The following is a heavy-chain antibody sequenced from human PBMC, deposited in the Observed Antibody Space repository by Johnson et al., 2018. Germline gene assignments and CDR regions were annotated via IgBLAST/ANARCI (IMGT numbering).Heavy chain of an antibody. CDR3: ARVPPAGGGSPRYYYYMDV. CDR1: GGSISSGSYY. Sequence: QVQLQESGPGLVKPSQTLSLTCTVSGGSISSGSYYWSWIRQPPGKGLEWIGEINHSGSTNYNPSLKSRVTISVDTSKNQFSLKLSSVTAADTAVYYCARVPPAGGGSPRYYYYMDVWGKGTTVTVSS. V-gene: IGHV4-39*07. D-gene: IGHD2-15*01. CDR2: INHSGST. J-gene: IGHJ6*03.